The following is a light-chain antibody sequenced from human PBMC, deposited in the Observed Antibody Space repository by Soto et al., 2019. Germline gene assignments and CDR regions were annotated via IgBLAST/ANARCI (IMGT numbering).Light chain of an antibody. V-gene: IGLV2-8*01. Sequence: QSVLTQPPSASGSPGQSVTISCTGTRNDIGAYEFVSWYQHHPGKAPKLIIYEVVQRPSGVPDRFSGSKSGNTASLTVSGLQAADEADYYCCSFAGSYTSYFFGTGTKVTVL. CDR1: RNDIGAYEF. CDR3: CSFAGSYTSYF. CDR2: EVV. J-gene: IGLJ1*01.